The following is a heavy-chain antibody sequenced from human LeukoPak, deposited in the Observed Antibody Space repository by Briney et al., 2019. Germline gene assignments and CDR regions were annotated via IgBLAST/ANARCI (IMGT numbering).Heavy chain of an antibody. Sequence: PGGSLRLSCAASGFTFSSYWMSWVRQAPGKGLEWVANIKQDGSEKYYVDSVKGRFTISRDNAKNSLYLQMNSLRAEDTAVYYCASEYCGGDCSPPLDAFDIWRQGTMVTVSS. CDR3: ASEYCGGDCSPPLDAFDI. CDR2: IKQDGSEK. V-gene: IGHV3-7*01. D-gene: IGHD2-21*02. CDR1: GFTFSSYW. J-gene: IGHJ3*02.